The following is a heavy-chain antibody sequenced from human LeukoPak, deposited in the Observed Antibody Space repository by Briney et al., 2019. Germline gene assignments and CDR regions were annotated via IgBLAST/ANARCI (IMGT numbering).Heavy chain of an antibody. J-gene: IGHJ5*02. V-gene: IGHV3-48*01. CDR1: GFTFSSYS. D-gene: IGHD2-21*02. CDR2: ISSSSSTI. Sequence: GGSLRLSCAASGFTFSSYSMNWVRQAPGKGLEWVSYISSSSSTIYYADSVKGRFTISRDNAKNSLYLQMNSLRAEDTAVYYCARTETRAAYCGGDCYAPWGQGTLVTVSS. CDR3: ARTETRAAYCGGDCYAP.